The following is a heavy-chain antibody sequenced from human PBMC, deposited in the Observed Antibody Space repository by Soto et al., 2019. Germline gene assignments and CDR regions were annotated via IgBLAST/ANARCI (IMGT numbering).Heavy chain of an antibody. J-gene: IGHJ6*02. Sequence: ASVKVSCKASGYSFTDYHIHWVRQAPGQGLECLGRINPKSGGTSTAQKFQGWVTMTTXTXXSXXXMXLXRLTSDXTAIYYCARGDSTDCSNGVCSFFYNHDMDVWG. V-gene: IGHV1-2*04. CDR1: GYSFTDYH. CDR3: ARGDSTDCSNGVCSFFYNHDMDV. CDR2: INPKSGGT. D-gene: IGHD2-8*01.